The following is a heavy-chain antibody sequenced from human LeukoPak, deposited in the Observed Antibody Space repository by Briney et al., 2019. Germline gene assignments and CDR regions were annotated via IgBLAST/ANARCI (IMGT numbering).Heavy chain of an antibody. D-gene: IGHD4-17*01. V-gene: IGHV1-69*13. J-gene: IGHJ3*02. CDR2: IIPIFGTA. CDR3: ARDPGYGGYAHAFDI. Sequence: GASVKVSRKASGGTFSSYAISWVRQAPGQGLEWMGGIIPIFGTANYAQKFQGRVTITADESTSTAYMELSSLRSEDTAVYYCARDPGYGGYAHAFDIWGQGTMVTVSS. CDR1: GGTFSSYA.